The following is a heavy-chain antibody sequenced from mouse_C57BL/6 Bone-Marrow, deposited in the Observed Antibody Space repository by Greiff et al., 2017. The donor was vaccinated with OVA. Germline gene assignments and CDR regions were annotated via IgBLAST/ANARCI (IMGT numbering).Heavy chain of an antibody. CDR3: ARKLGRNYFDY. V-gene: IGHV1-81*01. Sequence: QVQLQQSGAELARPGASVKLSCKASGYTFTSYGISWVKQRTGQGLEWIGEIYPRSGNTYYNEKFKGKATLTADKSSSTAYMELRSLTSEDSAVYFCARKLGRNYFDYWGQGTTLTVSA. D-gene: IGHD4-1*01. CDR1: GYTFTSYG. CDR2: IYPRSGNT. J-gene: IGHJ2*01.